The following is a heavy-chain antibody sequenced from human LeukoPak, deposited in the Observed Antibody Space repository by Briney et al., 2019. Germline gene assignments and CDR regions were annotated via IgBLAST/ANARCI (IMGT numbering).Heavy chain of an antibody. J-gene: IGHJ4*02. CDR1: GFTFSSYG. CDR2: ISYDGSNK. D-gene: IGHD3-22*01. V-gene: IGHV3-30*03. Sequence: GGSLRLSCAASGFTFSSYGMHWVRQAPGKGLEWVAVISYDGSNKYYADSVKGRFTISRDNSKNTLYLQMNSLRDEDTAVYYCAREGSSGYYPYWGQGILVTVSS. CDR3: AREGSSGYYPY.